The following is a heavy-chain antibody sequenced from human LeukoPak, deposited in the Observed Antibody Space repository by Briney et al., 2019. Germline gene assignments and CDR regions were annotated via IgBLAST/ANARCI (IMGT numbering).Heavy chain of an antibody. CDR3: AKDVRASGSPYFDY. J-gene: IGHJ4*02. V-gene: IGHV3-23*01. Sequence: GGSLRFSCAASGFTFSSYAMSWVRQAPGKGLEWVSAISGSGGSTYYADSVKGRFTISRDNSKNTLYLQMNSLRAGDTAVYYCAKDVRASGSPYFDYWGQGTLVTVSS. CDR1: GFTFSSYA. CDR2: ISGSGGST. D-gene: IGHD3-22*01.